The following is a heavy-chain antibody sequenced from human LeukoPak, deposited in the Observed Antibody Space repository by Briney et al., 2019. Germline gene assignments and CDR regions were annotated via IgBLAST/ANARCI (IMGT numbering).Heavy chain of an antibody. J-gene: IGHJ4*02. Sequence: SETLSLTCTVSGDSIRNYYWSWIRQPPGKGLAWIGYVHYSGTANYNPSFKSRVTISIDTSKNQFSLKLISVTAADTAVYYCARDMSWSGWYALDYWGQGTLVTVSS. CDR1: GDSIRNYY. CDR3: ARDMSWSGWYALDY. D-gene: IGHD6-19*01. V-gene: IGHV4-59*12. CDR2: VHYSGTA.